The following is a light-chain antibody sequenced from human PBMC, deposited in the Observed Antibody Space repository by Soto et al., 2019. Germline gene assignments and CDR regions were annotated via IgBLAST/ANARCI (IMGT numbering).Light chain of an antibody. V-gene: IGLV2-8*01. CDR3: SSYGGRYNYV. CDR2: EVN. CDR1: SSDVGGYNY. Sequence: QSVLTQPPSASGSPGQSVTISCTGTSSDVGGYNYVSWYQQYPGKAPKLMIYEVNKRPSGVPDRFSGSKSGNTASLTVSGLQAEDEAHYYCSSYGGRYNYVFGTGTKLTVL. J-gene: IGLJ1*01.